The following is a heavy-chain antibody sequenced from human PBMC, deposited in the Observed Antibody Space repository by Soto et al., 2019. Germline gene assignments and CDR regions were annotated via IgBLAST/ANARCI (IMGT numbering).Heavy chain of an antibody. CDR1: ESTVSRDW. D-gene: IGHD1-26*01. V-gene: IGHV3-7*04. CDR3: SGGVGDAF. J-gene: IGHJ4*02. Sequence: EVHLVESGGGLVQTGGSLRLSCAIFESTVSRDWMNWVRQAPGKGLEWVAHINQDGSEKYYVDSVKDRFTISRDNAKKSLYLQMNSRRPADTAMYYCSGGVGDAFWGQGTLVTVSS. CDR2: INQDGSEK.